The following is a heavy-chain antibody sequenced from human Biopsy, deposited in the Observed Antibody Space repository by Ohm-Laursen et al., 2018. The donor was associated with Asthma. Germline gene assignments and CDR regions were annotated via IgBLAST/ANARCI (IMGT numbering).Heavy chain of an antibody. D-gene: IGHD3-3*01. CDR3: AKRRGYSDLTDFDH. Sequence: SLRLSCTASGFVFRSHAMHWVRQAPGKGLEWVAVVSYDGGVAHYADSMKGRFTISRDNAKSTLYLQMNRLRTDNTAVYYCAKRRGYSDLTDFDHWGQGTLVTVSS. CDR2: VSYDGGVA. J-gene: IGHJ4*02. CDR1: GFVFRSHA. V-gene: IGHV3-30*18.